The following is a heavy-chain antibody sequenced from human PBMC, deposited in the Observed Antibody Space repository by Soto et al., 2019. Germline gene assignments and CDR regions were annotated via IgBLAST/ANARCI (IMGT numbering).Heavy chain of an antibody. CDR2: LSHTGNT. V-gene: IGHV4-34*01. D-gene: IGHD2-15*01. Sequence: QVQLQQWGAGLLKPSETLSLTCAVYGGSFSEYYWNWICQPPGMGLEWMGVLSHTGNTKYNPTRKSRLTISLGTSTRQFSLQLRSVTAADTAMYYCVLFVEADALSDSWAQGTLVSVS. CDR3: VLFVEADALSDS. CDR1: GGSFSEYY. J-gene: IGHJ4*02.